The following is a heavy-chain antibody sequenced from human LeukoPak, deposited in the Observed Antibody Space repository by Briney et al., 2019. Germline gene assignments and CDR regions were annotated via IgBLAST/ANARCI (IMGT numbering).Heavy chain of an antibody. CDR1: GFTFSSYG. V-gene: IGHV3-30*18. CDR2: ISYDGSNK. J-gene: IGHJ4*02. D-gene: IGHD4-17*01. Sequence: GRSLRLSCAASGFTFSSYGMHWVRQAPGKGLVWVAVISYDGSNKYYADSVKGRFTISRDNSKNTLYLQMNSLRAEDTAVYYCAKDLRSPGDYAFDYWGQGTLVTVSS. CDR3: AKDLRSPGDYAFDY.